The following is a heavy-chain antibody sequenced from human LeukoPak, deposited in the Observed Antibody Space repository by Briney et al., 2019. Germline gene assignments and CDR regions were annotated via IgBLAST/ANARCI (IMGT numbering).Heavy chain of an antibody. V-gene: IGHV3-49*04. D-gene: IGHD5-18*01. CDR2: IRSKTYGGTP. CDR3: TRARGYSYGYIDY. J-gene: IGHJ4*02. CDR1: GFSFGDYA. Sequence: GGSLSLSCTASGFSFGDYAMSWVRQAPGKGLEWVGFIRSKTYGGTPEYAASVEGRFTISRDDSKRIAYLQMNSLKTEDTAVYYCTRARGYSYGYIDYWGQGTLATVSS.